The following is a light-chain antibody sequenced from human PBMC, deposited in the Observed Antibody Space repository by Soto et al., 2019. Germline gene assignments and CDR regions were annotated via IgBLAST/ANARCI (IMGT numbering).Light chain of an antibody. V-gene: IGLV2-23*02. CDR3: CSYAGRANYV. Sequence: QSALTQPASVSGSPGQSITISCTGPSSDVGSYNLVSWYQQYPGKAPKLIIFEVFNRPSGVSHRFSGSKSGNTASLTISGLQDEDEANYYCCSYAGRANYVFGGGTKLTVL. CDR2: EVF. J-gene: IGLJ2*01. CDR1: SSDVGSYNL.